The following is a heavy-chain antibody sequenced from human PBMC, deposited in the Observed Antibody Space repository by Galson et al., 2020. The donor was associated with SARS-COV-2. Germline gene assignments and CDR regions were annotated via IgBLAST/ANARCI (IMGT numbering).Heavy chain of an antibody. J-gene: IGHJ4*02. Sequence: GGSLRLSCAASGFTFSRYGMHWVRQAPGKGLEWVAVIWFDGSDQYYADSVKGRFTISRDNSKNTLYLEMNSLRAEDTAVYYCVKDRWQLSNWGQGTLVTVSS. V-gene: IGHV3-33*06. CDR2: IWFDGSDQ. CDR1: GFTFSRYG. CDR3: VKDRWQLSN. D-gene: IGHD5-18*01.